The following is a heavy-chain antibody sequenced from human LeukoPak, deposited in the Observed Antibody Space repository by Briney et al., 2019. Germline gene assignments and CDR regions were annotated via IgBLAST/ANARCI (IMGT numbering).Heavy chain of an antibody. V-gene: IGHV4-4*02. CDR1: GFTFNSYW. J-gene: IGHJ4*02. Sequence: GSLRLSCAASGFTFNSYWMSWVRQPPGKGLEWIGEIYHGGDTNYDPSVKSRVSMSVDKSKNHFSLNLRSVTAADTAIYYCASHVTVLGTRGFDYWGQGILVTVSS. D-gene: IGHD6-19*01. CDR2: IYHGGDT. CDR3: ASHVTVLGTRGFDY.